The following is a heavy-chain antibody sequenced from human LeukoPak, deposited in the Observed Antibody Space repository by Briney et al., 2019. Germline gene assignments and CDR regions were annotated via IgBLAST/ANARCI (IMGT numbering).Heavy chain of an antibody. CDR1: GGSITSYY. V-gene: IGHV4-59*01. J-gene: IGHJ4*02. CDR3: ARRAYSSGYYYFDY. D-gene: IGHD3-22*01. Sequence: SETLSLTCTVSGGSITSYYWSWIRQPPGKGLEWIGYIYYSGSTDYNPSLKSRVTISVDTSKNQFFLKLSSVTAADTAVYYCARRAYSSGYYYFDYWGQGALVTVSS. CDR2: IYYSGST.